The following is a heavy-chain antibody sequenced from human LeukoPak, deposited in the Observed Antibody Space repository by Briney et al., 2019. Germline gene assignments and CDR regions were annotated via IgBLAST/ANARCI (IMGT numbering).Heavy chain of an antibody. CDR3: ARDPGNSEVVAFDI. V-gene: IGHV3-21*01. D-gene: IGHD4-23*01. CDR2: ISSSSSYI. J-gene: IGHJ3*02. Sequence: PGGSLRLSCAASGFTFSSYSMNWVRQAPGKGLEWVSSISSSSSYIYYADSVKGRFTISRDNAKNSLYLQMNSLRAEDTAVYYCARDPGNSEVVAFDIWGQGTMVTVSS. CDR1: GFTFSSYS.